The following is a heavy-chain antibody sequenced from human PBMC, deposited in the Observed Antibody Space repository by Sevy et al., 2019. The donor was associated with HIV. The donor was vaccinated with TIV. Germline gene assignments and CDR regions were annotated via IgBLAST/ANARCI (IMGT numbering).Heavy chain of an antibody. CDR3: ARGECSSSSCYYYYGMDV. CDR2: INTNTGNP. J-gene: IGHJ6*02. V-gene: IGHV7-4-1*02. Sequence: GSVKVSCKASGYTFTSYVMNWVRQAPGQGLEWMGWINTNTGNPTYAQGFTGRFVFSLDPSVSTAYLQISGLKAEDTAVYYCARGECSSSSCYYYYGMDVWGQGATVTVSS. CDR1: GYTFTSYV. D-gene: IGHD2-2*01.